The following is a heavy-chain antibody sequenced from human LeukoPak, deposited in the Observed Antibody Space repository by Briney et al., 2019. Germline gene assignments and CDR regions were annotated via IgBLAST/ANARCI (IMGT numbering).Heavy chain of an antibody. D-gene: IGHD6-13*01. CDR3: ARGGSWFYYYYYYMDV. J-gene: IGHJ6*03. CDR1: GYTFTSYG. V-gene: IGHV1-8*02. CDR2: MNPNSGNT. Sequence: GASVKVSCKASGYTFTSYGINWVRQATGQGLEWMGWMNPNSGNTGYAQKFQGRVTMTRNTSISTAYMELSSLRSEDTAVYYCARGGSWFYYYYYYMDVWGKGTTVTISS.